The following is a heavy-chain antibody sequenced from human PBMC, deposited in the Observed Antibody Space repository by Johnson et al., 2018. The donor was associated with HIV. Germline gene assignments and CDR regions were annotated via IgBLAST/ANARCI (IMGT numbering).Heavy chain of an antibody. CDR2: IRYAGSNK. CDR3: AKALGWELSI. V-gene: IGHV3-30*02. D-gene: IGHD1-26*01. Sequence: QVLLVESGGGLVQPGGSLRLSCAASGFTFSSYGMHWVRQAPGKGLEWVAFIRYAGSNKYYADSVKGRFTISRDNSKNTLYLQMNSLRAEDTAVYYCAKALGWELSIWGQGTMVTVSS. J-gene: IGHJ3*02. CDR1: GFTFSSYG.